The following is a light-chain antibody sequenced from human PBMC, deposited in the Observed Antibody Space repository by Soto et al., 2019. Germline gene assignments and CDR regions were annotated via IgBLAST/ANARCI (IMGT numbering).Light chain of an antibody. CDR1: QSINKC. CDR3: QHHSGYRPT. V-gene: IGKV1-5*03. Sequence: DILLTQSPSTLSASVGDRVTISCRASQSINKCLAWYQHKPGKAPNLLIYEVSTLHSGVPSRFSGSGSGTEFTLTISSLGPDDFATYYCQHHSGYRPTFGQGTRVEI. CDR2: EVS. J-gene: IGKJ1*01.